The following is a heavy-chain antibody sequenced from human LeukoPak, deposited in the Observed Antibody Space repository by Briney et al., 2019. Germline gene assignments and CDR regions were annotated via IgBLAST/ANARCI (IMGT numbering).Heavy chain of an antibody. CDR2: IKQDGSEK. V-gene: IGHV3-7*01. Sequence: GGSLRLSCAASGFTFSSYWMSWVRQAPGKGLEWVANIKQDGSEKYYVDSVKGRFTISRDNAKNSLYLQMNSLRAEDAAVYYCARVPSDYDFWSGYSVVYYYYYMDVWGKGTTVTVSS. CDR3: ARVPSDYDFWSGYSVVYYYYYMDV. CDR1: GFTFSSYW. J-gene: IGHJ6*03. D-gene: IGHD3-3*01.